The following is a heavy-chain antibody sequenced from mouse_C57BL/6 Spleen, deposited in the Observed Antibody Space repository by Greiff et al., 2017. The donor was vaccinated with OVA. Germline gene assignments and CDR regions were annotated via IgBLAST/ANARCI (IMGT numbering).Heavy chain of an antibody. J-gene: IGHJ4*01. CDR2: IDPETGGT. Sequence: QVQLKQSGAELVRPGASVTLSCKASGYTFTDYEMHWVKQTPVHGLEWIGAIDPETGGTAYNQKFKGKAILTADKSSSTAYMELRSLTSEDSAVYYCTRSELYAMDYWGQGTSVTVSS. CDR1: GYTFTDYE. V-gene: IGHV1-15*01. CDR3: TRSELYAMDY.